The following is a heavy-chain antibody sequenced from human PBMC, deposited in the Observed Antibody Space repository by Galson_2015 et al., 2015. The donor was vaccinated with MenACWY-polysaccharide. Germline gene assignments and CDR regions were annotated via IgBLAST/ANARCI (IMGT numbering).Heavy chain of an antibody. D-gene: IGHD3-10*01. V-gene: IGHV3-43*01. Sequence: SLRLSCAASGFTFDDYTMHWVRQAPGKGLEWVSLISWDGGSTYYADSVKGRFTISRDNSKNSLYLQMNSLRTEDTALYYCAKSGIWCGELLRSVGIDVWGQGTTVTVSS. CDR3: AKSGIWCGELLRSVGIDV. J-gene: IGHJ6*02. CDR2: ISWDGGST. CDR1: GFTFDDYT.